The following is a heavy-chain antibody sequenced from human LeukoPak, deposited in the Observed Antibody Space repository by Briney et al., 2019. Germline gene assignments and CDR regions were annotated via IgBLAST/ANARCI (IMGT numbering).Heavy chain of an antibody. CDR1: GFTFDDYA. CDR3: AKFGDGMNTPYGLDI. CDR2: ISWNSDYI. J-gene: IGHJ3*02. Sequence: GGSLRLSCAASGFTFDDYAMHWVRQAPGKGLEWVSGISWNSDYIGYADSVKGRFTISRDNAKNSLYLQMNSLRAEDTALYYCAKFGDGMNTPYGLDIWGQETMVTVSS. D-gene: IGHD3-10*01. V-gene: IGHV3-9*01.